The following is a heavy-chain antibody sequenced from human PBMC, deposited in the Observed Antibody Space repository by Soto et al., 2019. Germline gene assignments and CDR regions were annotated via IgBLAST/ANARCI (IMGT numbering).Heavy chain of an antibody. CDR2: VSYEGSKQ. CDR1: GFSFSEYA. CDR3: VRGTPTPGLDI. Sequence: GGSLRLSCAGSGFSFSEYAMHWVRQAPGKGLDWVAVVSYEGSKQYYADSVRGRFTISRDNSKNELYLQMDSLRPEDTAVYYCVRGTPTPGLDIWGRGTTVTVSS. D-gene: IGHD1-1*01. J-gene: IGHJ6*02. V-gene: IGHV3-30-3*01.